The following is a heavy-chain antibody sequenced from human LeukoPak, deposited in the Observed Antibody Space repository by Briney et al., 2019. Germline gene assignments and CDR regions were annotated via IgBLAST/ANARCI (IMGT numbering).Heavy chain of an antibody. V-gene: IGHV4-59*01. CDR1: GGSISSYY. J-gene: IGHJ5*02. D-gene: IGHD5-24*01. CDR2: IYYSGST. Sequence: SETLSLTCTVSGGSISSYYWSWVRQPPGKGLECIGYIYYSGSTYYNPSLKSRVTISVDTSKNQFSLKLSSVTAADTAVYYCARVLRDGYNYWFDPWGQGALVTVSS. CDR3: ARVLRDGYNYWFDP.